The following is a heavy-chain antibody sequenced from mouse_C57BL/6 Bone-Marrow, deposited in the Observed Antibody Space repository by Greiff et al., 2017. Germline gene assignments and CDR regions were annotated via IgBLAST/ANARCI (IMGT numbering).Heavy chain of an antibody. CDR3: ALTTVVATRAD. CDR2: IDPENGAT. Sequence: VQLQQSGAELVRPGASVKLSCTASGFNIKDDYMHWVKQMPEQGLEWIGWIDPENGATEYASKFQGKATITADTSSNTAYLQRSSLTSEDTAVYYCALTTVVATRADWGQGTLVTVSA. J-gene: IGHJ3*01. V-gene: IGHV14-4*01. CDR1: GFNIKDDY. D-gene: IGHD1-1*01.